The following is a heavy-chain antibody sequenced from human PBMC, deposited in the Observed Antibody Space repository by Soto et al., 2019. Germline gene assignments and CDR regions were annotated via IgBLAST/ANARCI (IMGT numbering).Heavy chain of an antibody. CDR2: IYTSGST. CDR3: AKDTLEYGMDV. Sequence: PSETLSLTCTVYGGSISSYYWSWIRQPAGKGLEWIGRIYTSGSTNYNPSLKSRVTMSVDTSKNQFSLKLSSVTAADTAVYYCAKDTLEYGMDVWGQGTTVTVSS. V-gene: IGHV4-4*07. J-gene: IGHJ6*02. CDR1: GGSISSYY.